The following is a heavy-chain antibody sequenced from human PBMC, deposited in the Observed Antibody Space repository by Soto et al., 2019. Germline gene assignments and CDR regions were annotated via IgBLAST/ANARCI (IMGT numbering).Heavy chain of an antibody. CDR1: GFNFNFYW. CDR3: VRDSPTNLEDADTVASWFDP. CDR2: INGDGSTA. J-gene: IGHJ5*02. Sequence: EVLLVESGGGLVQPGGSLRLSCAASGFNFNFYWMHWVRQAPGKGLVWVSRINGDGSTADYADSVKGRFTISRDNAKNTLFLQMYSLRVEDTAVYYCVRDSPTNLEDADTVASWFDPWGQGTLVTVSS. D-gene: IGHD5-12*01. V-gene: IGHV3-74*01.